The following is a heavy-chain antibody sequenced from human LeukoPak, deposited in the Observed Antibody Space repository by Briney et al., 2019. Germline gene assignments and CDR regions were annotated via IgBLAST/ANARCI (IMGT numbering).Heavy chain of an antibody. J-gene: IGHJ3*02. D-gene: IGHD3-9*01. CDR3: ARDPTGYDAFDI. CDR1: GGSISSYY. Sequence: SETLSLTCTVSGGSISSYYWSWIRQPPGKGLEWIGYIYYSGSTNYNPSLKSRVTISVDTSKNQFSLKLSSVTAADTAVYYCARDPTGYDAFDIWGQRTMVTVSS. CDR2: IYYSGST. V-gene: IGHV4-59*01.